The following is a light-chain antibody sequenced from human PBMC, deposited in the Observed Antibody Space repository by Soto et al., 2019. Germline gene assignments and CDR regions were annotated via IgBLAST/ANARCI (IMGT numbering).Light chain of an antibody. CDR1: QSVSSSY. CDR2: GES. CDR3: QQYGSSQIT. Sequence: EIVLRQYPGTLSLSPGERATLSCRASQSVSSSYLAWYQQKPGQAPRLRIYGESSRATGIPDRFSGSGSGTDFTLTISRLEPEDFAVYYCQQYGSSQITFGQGTRLEIK. J-gene: IGKJ5*01. V-gene: IGKV3-20*01.